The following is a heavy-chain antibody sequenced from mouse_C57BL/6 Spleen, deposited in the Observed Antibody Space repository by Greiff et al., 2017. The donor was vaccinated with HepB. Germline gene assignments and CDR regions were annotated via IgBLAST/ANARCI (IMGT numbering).Heavy chain of an antibody. V-gene: IGHV1-85*01. D-gene: IGHD1-1*01. CDR2: IYPRDGST. J-gene: IGHJ1*03. Sequence: QVQLQQSGPELVKPGASVKLSCKASGYTFTSYDINWVKQRPGQGLEWIGWIYPRDGSTKYNEKFKGKATLTVDTSSSTAYMELHSLTSEDSAVYFCARRGHYYGTPYWYFDVWGTGTTVTVSS. CDR3: ARRGHYYGTPYWYFDV. CDR1: GYTFTSYD.